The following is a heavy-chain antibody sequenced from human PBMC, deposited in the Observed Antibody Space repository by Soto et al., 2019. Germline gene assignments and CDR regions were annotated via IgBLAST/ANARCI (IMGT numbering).Heavy chain of an antibody. J-gene: IGHJ3*01. CDR2: IYYSGTT. V-gene: IGHV4-31*03. Sequence: QVQLQESGPGLVKPSQTLSLTCTVSGGSISSGGYYWSWIRQHPGKGLEWIGSIYYSGTTSYSPSTKSRVTIAADTAKNQFTLNLSSVTAADTAVYYCATPYEGRGYVDTFDVWGQWTLVTVSS. D-gene: IGHD3-22*01. CDR3: ATPYEGRGYVDTFDV. CDR1: GGSISSGGYY.